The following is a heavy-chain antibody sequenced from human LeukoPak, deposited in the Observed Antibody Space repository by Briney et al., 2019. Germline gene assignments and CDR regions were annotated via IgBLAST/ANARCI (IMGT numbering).Heavy chain of an antibody. CDR3: ARGVPRYCSGGSCYMYAFDI. D-gene: IGHD2-15*01. J-gene: IGHJ3*02. CDR2: INNGGRT. CDR1: GGSFSGYY. Sequence: SETLSLTCAVYGGSFSGYYWSWIRQPPGKGLEWIGGINNGGRTNYNPSLKRRVTISVDTSNNQFSLKLSSVTAADTAVYYCARGVPRYCSGGSCYMYAFDIWGQGTMVTVSS. V-gene: IGHV4-34*01.